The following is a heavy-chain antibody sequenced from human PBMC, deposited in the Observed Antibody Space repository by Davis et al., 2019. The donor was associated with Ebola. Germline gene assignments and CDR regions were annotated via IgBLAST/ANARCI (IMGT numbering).Heavy chain of an antibody. CDR2: IIPIFGTA. CDR1: GGTFSSYA. D-gene: IGHD4-11*01. Sequence: AASVKVSCKASGGTFSSYAISWVRQAPGQGLEWMGGIIPIFGTANYAQKFQGRVTITADESTSTAYLQWSSLKASDTAMYYCARSDYRNYYYYYGMDVWGQGTTVTVSS. V-gene: IGHV1-69*13. J-gene: IGHJ6*02. CDR3: ARSDYRNYYYYYGMDV.